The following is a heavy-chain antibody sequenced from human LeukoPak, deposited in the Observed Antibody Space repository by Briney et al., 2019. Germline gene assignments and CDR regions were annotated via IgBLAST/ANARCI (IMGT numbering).Heavy chain of an antibody. J-gene: IGHJ4*02. Sequence: EGSLRLSCVASGFALSSYWMSWVRQAPGKGLEWVANIKQDGSKQYYVDSVKGRFTISRDNAKNSLYLQMNSLRAEDTAVYYCTRGGGWFPDYWGQGTLVTVSS. CDR3: TRGGGWFPDY. CDR2: IKQDGSKQ. D-gene: IGHD6-19*01. CDR1: GFALSSYW. V-gene: IGHV3-7*04.